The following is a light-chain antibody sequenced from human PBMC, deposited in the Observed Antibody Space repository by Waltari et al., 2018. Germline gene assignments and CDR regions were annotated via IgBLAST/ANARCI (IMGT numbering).Light chain of an antibody. V-gene: IGKV1-33*01. Sequence: DIQMTQSPSSLSAFVGDRVTITCQASKDISNYLNWYQQKPGKAPNLLICDASNLETGVPSRFSGSGSGTDFTFTISSLQPEDIATYYCPQYDNLPLTFGGGTKVEIK. CDR2: DAS. CDR1: KDISNY. J-gene: IGKJ4*01. CDR3: PQYDNLPLT.